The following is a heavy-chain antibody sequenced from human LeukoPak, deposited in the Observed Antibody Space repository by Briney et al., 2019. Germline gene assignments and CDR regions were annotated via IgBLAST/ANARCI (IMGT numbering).Heavy chain of an antibody. D-gene: IGHD3-10*01. J-gene: IGHJ6*03. Sequence: SETLSLTCAVYGGSFSGYYWSWIRPPPGKGLEWIGEINHSGSTNYNPSLKSRVTISVDTSKNQFSLKLSSVTAADTAVYYCARERKVVRGAYYYYYYMDVWGKGTTVTVSS. V-gene: IGHV4-34*01. CDR1: GGSFSGYY. CDR3: ARERKVVRGAYYYYYYMDV. CDR2: INHSGST.